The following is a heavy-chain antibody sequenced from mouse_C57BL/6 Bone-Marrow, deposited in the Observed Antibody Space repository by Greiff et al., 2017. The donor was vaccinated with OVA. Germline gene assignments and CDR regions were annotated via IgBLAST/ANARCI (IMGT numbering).Heavy chain of an antibody. V-gene: IGHV14-4*01. CDR3: TTVLYYGSSYDAMDY. CDR2: IDPENGDT. CDR1: GFNIKDDY. Sequence: VQLQQSGAELVRPGASVKLSCTASGFNIKDDYMHWVKQRPEQGLEWIGWIDPENGDTEYASKFQGKATITADTSSNTAYLQLSSLTSEDTAVYYCTTVLYYGSSYDAMDYWGQGTSVTVSS. D-gene: IGHD1-1*01. J-gene: IGHJ4*01.